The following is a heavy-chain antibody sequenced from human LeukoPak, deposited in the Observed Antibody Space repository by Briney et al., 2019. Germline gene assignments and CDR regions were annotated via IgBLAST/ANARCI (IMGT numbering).Heavy chain of an antibody. CDR1: GFADSSKY. CDR2: FYSGGST. Sequence: PGGSLRLSCAASGFADSSKYMNWVRQAPGKGLEWRSDFYSGGSTDYAESVKSRFTMSRDNSKNTLYLQMNSLRAEDTAVYYCARGRGYSGYDESYPFDYWGQGTLVTVSS. CDR3: ARGRGYSGYDESYPFDY. D-gene: IGHD5-12*01. J-gene: IGHJ4*02. V-gene: IGHV3-66*01.